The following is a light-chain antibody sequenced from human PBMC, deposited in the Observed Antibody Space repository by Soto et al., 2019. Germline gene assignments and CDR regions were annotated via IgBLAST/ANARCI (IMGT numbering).Light chain of an antibody. V-gene: IGLV2-8*01. CDR2: EVT. CDR1: SSDVGGYNY. J-gene: IGLJ1*01. CDR3: SSYAGSNKRYV. Sequence: QSALTQPPSASGSPGQSVTISCTGTSSDVGGYNYVSWYQQHPGKAPKLLSYEVTKRPSGVPDRFSGSKSGNTGSLTVSGLQTEDEADYYCSSYAGSNKRYVFGTGTKLTVL.